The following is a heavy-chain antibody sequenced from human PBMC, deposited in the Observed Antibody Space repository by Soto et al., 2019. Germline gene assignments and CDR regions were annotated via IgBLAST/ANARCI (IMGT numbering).Heavy chain of an antibody. Sequence: QVQLQESGPGLVKPSQTLSLTCTVSGGSISSGDYYWSWIRQPPGKGLEWIGYIYYSGSTYYNPSLKSRVTISVDTSKNQFSLKLSSVTAEDTAVYYCARVGGFGATTIDYWGQGNLVTVSS. J-gene: IGHJ4*02. CDR3: ARVGGFGATTIDY. V-gene: IGHV4-30-4*01. CDR1: GGSISSGDYY. CDR2: IYYSGST. D-gene: IGHD3-10*01.